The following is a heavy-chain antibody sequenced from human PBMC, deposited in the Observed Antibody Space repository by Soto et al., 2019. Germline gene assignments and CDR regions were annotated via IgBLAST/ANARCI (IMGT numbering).Heavy chain of an antibody. V-gene: IGHV4-34*01. Sequence: QVQLQQWGAGLLKPSETLSLTCAVYGGSFSGYYWSWIRQPPGKGLEWIGEINHSGSTNYNPSLKSRVTISGDTSKNQLSLRRCSVTSADTAVYYCARGCTLRRLYDYNCYMVLWGKGTTVTVSS. J-gene: IGHJ6*03. CDR3: ARGCTLRRLYDYNCYMVL. CDR2: INHSGST. CDR1: GGSFSGYY.